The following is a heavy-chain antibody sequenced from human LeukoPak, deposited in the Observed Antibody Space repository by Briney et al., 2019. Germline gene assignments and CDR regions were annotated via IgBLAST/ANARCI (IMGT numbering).Heavy chain of an antibody. J-gene: IGHJ4*02. Sequence: GGSLRLSCAASGFTFSSYAMHWVRQAPGKGLEWVAVISYDGSNKYYADSVEGRFTISRDNSKNTLYLQMNSLRAEDTAVYYCASHLNLDYWGQGTLVTVSS. CDR2: ISYDGSNK. V-gene: IGHV3-30-3*01. CDR3: ASHLNLDY. CDR1: GFTFSSYA.